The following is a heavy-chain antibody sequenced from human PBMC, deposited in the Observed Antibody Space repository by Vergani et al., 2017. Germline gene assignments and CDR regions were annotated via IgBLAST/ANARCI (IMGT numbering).Heavy chain of an antibody. J-gene: IGHJ4*02. CDR2: VSGSSSTP. Sequence: EVQMVESGGGLVKPGGSLRLSCVASGFTFPGYAMSWVRQAPGKGLEWVASVSGSSSTPYYADSVKGRFIISRDNSRNTLHVQINSLRADDTDVYYCTKGSRGYTGYFFDYWVQGTLAAVCS. CDR3: TKGSRGYTGYFFDY. CDR1: GFTFPGYA. D-gene: IGHD5-12*01. V-gene: IGHV3-23*04.